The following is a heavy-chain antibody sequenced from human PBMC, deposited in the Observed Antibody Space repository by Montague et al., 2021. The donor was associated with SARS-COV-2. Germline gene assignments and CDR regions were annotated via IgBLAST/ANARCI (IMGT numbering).Heavy chain of an antibody. D-gene: IGHD3-9*01. V-gene: IGHV2-70*01. CDR3: ARIREFDILSDSYCGFDX. J-gene: IGHJ4*02. Sequence: PALVKPTQTLTLTCTFSGFSLSTSGMCVSWIRQPPGKALEWLALIDWDDDKYYSTSLKTRLTISKDTSKNQVVLTMTNMDPVDTATYFCARIREFDILSDSYCGFDXWGQGTLVTVSS. CDR1: GFSLSTSGMC. CDR2: IDWDDDK.